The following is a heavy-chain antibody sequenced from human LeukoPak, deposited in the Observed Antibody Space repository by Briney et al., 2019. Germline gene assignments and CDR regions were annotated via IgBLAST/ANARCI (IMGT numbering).Heavy chain of an antibody. CDR3: ARTSRHFYGSGTNLTPWPAGMDV. D-gene: IGHD3-10*01. CDR2: IYYSGSST. V-gene: IGHV4-59*01. J-gene: IGHJ6*02. CDR1: GGSMSGFF. Sequence: KPSETLSLTCTVSGGSMSGFFWTWIRQPPGRELEWIGSIYYSGSSTKYNPSLKSRVTISVDTSKSQFSLTLNSATAADTAVYYCARTSRHFYGSGTNLTPWPAGMDVWGQGTTVTVSS.